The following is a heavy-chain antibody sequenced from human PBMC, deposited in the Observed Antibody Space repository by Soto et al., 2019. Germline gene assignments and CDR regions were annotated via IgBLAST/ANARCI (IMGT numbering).Heavy chain of an antibody. V-gene: IGHV1-2*04. J-gene: IGHJ6*02. CDR3: ARTVPTYYDFWSGYYDYYGMDV. Sequence: ASVKVSCKASGYTFTGYYMHWVRQAPGQGLEWMGWINPNRGGTNYAQKFQGWVTRTRDTSISTAYMELSRLRSDDTAVYYCARTVPTYYDFWSGYYDYYGMDVWGQGTTVTVSS. CDR1: GYTFTGYY. D-gene: IGHD3-3*01. CDR2: INPNRGGT.